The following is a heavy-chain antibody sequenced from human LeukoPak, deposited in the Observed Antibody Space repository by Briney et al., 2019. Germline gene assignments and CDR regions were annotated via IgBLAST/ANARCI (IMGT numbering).Heavy chain of an antibody. CDR1: GGTFSTYA. CDR2: IIPILGIA. D-gene: IGHD3-10*01. Sequence: SVTVSCKASGGTFSTYAISWVRQAPGQGLEWMGRIIPILGIANYAQKFQGRVTITADKSTSTAYMELSSLRSEDTAVYYCARDPNYGSGSYYVDYWGQGALVTVSS. CDR3: ARDPNYGSGSYYVDY. V-gene: IGHV1-69*04. J-gene: IGHJ4*02.